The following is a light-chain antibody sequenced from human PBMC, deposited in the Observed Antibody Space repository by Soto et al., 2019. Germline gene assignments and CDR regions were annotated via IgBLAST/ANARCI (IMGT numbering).Light chain of an antibody. Sequence: QSALTQPASVSGSPGQSITISCTGTSSDVGISNLVSWYQQHPGKAPKVMIYDVSNRPSGVSNRFSASKSGKTASLTISGLQAEDEADYYCSSYTSSSTWVFGGGTKVTVL. CDR3: SSYTSSSTWV. CDR2: DVS. J-gene: IGLJ3*02. V-gene: IGLV2-14*02. CDR1: SSDVGISNL.